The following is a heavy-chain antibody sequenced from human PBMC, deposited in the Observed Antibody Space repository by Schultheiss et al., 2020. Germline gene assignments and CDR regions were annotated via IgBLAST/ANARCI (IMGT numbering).Heavy chain of an antibody. Sequence: SETLSLTCTVSGGSISSYYWSWIRQPPGKGLEWIGYIYYSGSTNYNPSLKSRVTISVDTSKNQFSLKLSSVTAADTAVYYCAREGVAGYWYFDLWGRGSLVTVSS. D-gene: IGHD6-19*01. CDR2: IYYSGST. J-gene: IGHJ2*01. CDR1: GGSISSYY. V-gene: IGHV4-59*01. CDR3: AREGVAGYWYFDL.